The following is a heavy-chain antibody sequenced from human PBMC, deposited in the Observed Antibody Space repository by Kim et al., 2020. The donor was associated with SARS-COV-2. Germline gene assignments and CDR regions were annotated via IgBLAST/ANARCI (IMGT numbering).Heavy chain of an antibody. V-gene: IGHV4-59*01. CDR1: GGSISSYY. Sequence: SETLSLTCTVSGGSISSYYWTWIRQPPGKGLEWIGYISYSGRTNYNPSLKSRDTISIDTSKNQFSLKLNSLTAPDTAVYYCAREGLGATGYFDYWGQVTL. D-gene: IGHD1-26*01. J-gene: IGHJ4*02. CDR3: AREGLGATGYFDY. CDR2: ISYSGRT.